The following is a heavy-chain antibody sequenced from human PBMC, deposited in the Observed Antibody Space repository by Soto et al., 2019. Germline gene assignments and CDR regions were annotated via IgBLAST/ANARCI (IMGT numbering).Heavy chain of an antibody. D-gene: IGHD6-19*01. CDR1: GYTLTELS. V-gene: IGHV1-24*01. J-gene: IGHJ5*02. CDR3: TKEYSSGLYPMNWFDP. CDR2: FDPEDGET. Sequence: ASVKVSCKVSGYTLTELSMHWVRQAPGKGLEWMGGFDPEDGETIYAKKFQGRVTMTEDTSTDTAYMELSSLRAEDKAIYYCTKEYSSGLYPMNWFDPWGQGNMVTVYS.